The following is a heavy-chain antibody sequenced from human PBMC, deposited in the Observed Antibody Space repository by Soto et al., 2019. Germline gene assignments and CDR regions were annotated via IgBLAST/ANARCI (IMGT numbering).Heavy chain of an antibody. Sequence: GGSLRLSCAASGFTFSAYWMSWVRQAPGKGLEWVAYIRHSRSAKYYVDSVKGRFTISRDNAKNSLYLQMNSLRDEDTAVYYCALQQQPPWGYYYGMDVWGQGTTVTVSS. CDR1: GFTFSAYW. J-gene: IGHJ6*02. CDR3: ALQQQPPWGYYYGMDV. CDR2: IRHSRSAK. V-gene: IGHV3-7*01. D-gene: IGHD6-13*01.